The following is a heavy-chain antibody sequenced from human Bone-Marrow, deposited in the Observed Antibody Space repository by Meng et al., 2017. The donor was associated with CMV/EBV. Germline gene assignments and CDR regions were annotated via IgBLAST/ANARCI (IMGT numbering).Heavy chain of an antibody. V-gene: IGHV1-46*01. CDR2: VNPSGGTT. Sequence: ASVKVSCKASGYAFTSYYMHWVRQAPGQGLEWMGIVNPSGGTTSYAQKFQGRVTMTRDTSTSTVYMELSSLRSEDTAVYYCAREVNIATYSLRFMGYWGPGTMVTV. CDR3: AREVNIATYSLRFMGY. D-gene: IGHD4-11*01. J-gene: IGHJ4*02. CDR1: GYAFTSYY.